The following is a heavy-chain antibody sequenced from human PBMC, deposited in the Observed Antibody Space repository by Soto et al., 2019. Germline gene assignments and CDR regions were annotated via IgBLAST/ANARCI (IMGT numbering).Heavy chain of an antibody. Sequence: EVQLVESGGGLVKPGGSLRLSCAASGFTFSSYSMNWVRQAPGKGLEWVSSISSSSSYIYYADSVKGRFTISRDNAKNSVYLQMNSLSAEEPAVYYCAKGTGTFWYFDLWGRGTLVTVSS. V-gene: IGHV3-21*01. CDR1: GFTFSSYS. CDR3: AKGTGTFWYFDL. J-gene: IGHJ2*01. CDR2: ISSSSSYI. D-gene: IGHD1-7*01.